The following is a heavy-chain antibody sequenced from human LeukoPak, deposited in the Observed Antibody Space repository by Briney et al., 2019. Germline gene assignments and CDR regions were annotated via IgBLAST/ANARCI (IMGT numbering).Heavy chain of an antibody. Sequence: GGSLRPSCAASGFTFSSYAMHWVRQAPGKGLEWVAVISYDGSNKYYADSVKGRFTISRDNSKNTLYLQMNSLRAEDTAVYYCARGGSGSYWGQGTLVTVSS. CDR1: GFTFSSYA. J-gene: IGHJ4*02. CDR3: ARGGSGSY. D-gene: IGHD1-26*01. CDR2: ISYDGSNK. V-gene: IGHV3-30-3*01.